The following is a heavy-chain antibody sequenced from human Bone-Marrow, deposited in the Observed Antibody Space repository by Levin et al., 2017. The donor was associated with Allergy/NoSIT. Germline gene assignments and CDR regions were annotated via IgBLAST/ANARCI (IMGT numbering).Heavy chain of an antibody. CDR3: PRDQDTSGPGDNWFDP. CDR1: GGSISSNY. J-gene: IGHJ5*02. Sequence: PSETLSLNCTVSGGSISSNYWSWIRQPPGKGLEWIGYIYHRGIIKYNPSLKSRVTISIDTSKNQVSLRMRSVTAADTAVYYCPRDQDTSGPGDNWFDPWGQGTLVTVSS. V-gene: IGHV4-59*01. CDR2: IYHRGII. D-gene: IGHD3-22*01.